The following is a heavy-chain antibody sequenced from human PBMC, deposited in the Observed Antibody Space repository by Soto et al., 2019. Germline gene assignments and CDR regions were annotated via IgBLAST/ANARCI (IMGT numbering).Heavy chain of an antibody. CDR2: MFHSGTT. D-gene: IGHD5-12*01. CDR3: AKDRYGGYIFDS. CDR1: GGSISSGGYY. V-gene: IGHV4-31*03. Sequence: QVQLQESGPGLVTPSQTLSLTCTVSGGSISSGGYYWSWIRQHPGQGLEGIGYMFHSGTTYYNPSLKGRVSISVDTSKNQFSLKLTSVTAADTAVYYCAKDRYGGYIFDSWGQGTLVTVSS. J-gene: IGHJ5*01.